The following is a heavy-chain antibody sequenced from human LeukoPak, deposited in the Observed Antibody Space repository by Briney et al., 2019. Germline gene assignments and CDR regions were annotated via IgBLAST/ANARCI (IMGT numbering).Heavy chain of an antibody. Sequence: GASVKISCKASGYTFTNYYMHWVRQAPGQGLEWMGGIIPIFGTANYAQKFQGRVTITADKSTSTAYMELSSLRSEDTAVYYCASSSSSRIPYYYYYYMDVWGKGTTVTVSS. J-gene: IGHJ6*03. CDR3: ASSSSSRIPYYYYYYMDV. CDR2: IIPIFGTA. CDR1: GYTFTNYY. V-gene: IGHV1-69*06. D-gene: IGHD6-6*01.